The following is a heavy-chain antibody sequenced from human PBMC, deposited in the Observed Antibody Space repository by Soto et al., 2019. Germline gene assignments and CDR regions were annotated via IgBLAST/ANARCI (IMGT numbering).Heavy chain of an antibody. CDR3: ARGRSCSGGSCYSDY. V-gene: IGHV1-69*12. J-gene: IGHJ4*02. CDR2: IIPIFGTA. CDR1: GGTFSSYA. Sequence: QVQLVQSGAEVKKPGSSVKVSCKASGGTFSSYAISWVRQAPGQGLEWMGGIIPIFGTANYAQKFQGRVSIXXDXSXXTAYMKLSSLRSEDTAVYSCARGRSCSGGSCYSDYWGQGTLVTVSS. D-gene: IGHD2-15*01.